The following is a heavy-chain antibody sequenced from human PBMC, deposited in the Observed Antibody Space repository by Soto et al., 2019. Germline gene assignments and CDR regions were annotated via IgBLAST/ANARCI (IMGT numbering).Heavy chain of an antibody. CDR2: ISYDGSNK. J-gene: IGHJ4*02. V-gene: IGHV3-30-3*01. CDR3: ARDVPFDYGSDY. D-gene: IGHD4-17*01. CDR1: GFTFSGYA. Sequence: GGSLTLSCAASGFTFSGYAMHWVRQAPGKGLEWVAVISYDGSNKYYADSVKGRFTISRDNSKNTLYLQMNSLRAEDTAVYYCARDVPFDYGSDYWGQGTLVTVSS.